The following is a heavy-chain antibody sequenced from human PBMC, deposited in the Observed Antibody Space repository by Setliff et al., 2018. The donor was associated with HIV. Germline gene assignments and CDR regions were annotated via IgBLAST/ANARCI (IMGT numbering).Heavy chain of an antibody. J-gene: IGHJ6*03. V-gene: IGHV4-59*01. CDR3: ASEAWTSYRSSSGYYYYYMDV. Sequence: SETLSLTCTVSSGSSGSISSYYWSWIRQPPGKGLEWIGYIYYSGTTKYNPSLKSRVTISVDTSKNQFSLKLSSVTAADTAVYYCASEAWTSYRSSSGYYYYYMDVWGKGTTVTVSS. D-gene: IGHD6-6*01. CDR1: SGSSGSISSYY. CDR2: IYYSGTT.